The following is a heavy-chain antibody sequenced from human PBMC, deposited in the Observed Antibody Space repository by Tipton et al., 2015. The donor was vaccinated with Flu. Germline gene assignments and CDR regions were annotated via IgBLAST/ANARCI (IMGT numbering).Heavy chain of an antibody. V-gene: IGHV4-39*07. CDR2: VYYSGGA. CDR1: GGSISSVSYY. D-gene: IGHD3-10*01. Sequence: LRLSCTVSGGSISSVSYYWGWVRQPPGKGLEWIGSVYYSGGAYYNPSLESRFSISVDTSKNQFSLNVNSVTAADTAVYYCVRDWSSYGSGKAGWDYFYGMYVWGQGPTVTVSS. J-gene: IGHJ6*02. CDR3: VRDWSSYGSGKAGWDYFYGMYV.